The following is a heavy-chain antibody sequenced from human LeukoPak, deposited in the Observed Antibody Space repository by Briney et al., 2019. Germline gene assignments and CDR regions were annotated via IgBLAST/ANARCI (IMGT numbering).Heavy chain of an antibody. J-gene: IGHJ5*02. D-gene: IGHD6-25*01. CDR1: GGSFSGYY. V-gene: IGHV4-34*01. CDR3: ARGRRWAAADFRPKSYNWFDP. Sequence: SETLSLTCAVYGGSFSGYYWSWIRQPPGKGLEWIGEINHSGSTNYNPSLKSRVTISVDTSKNQFSLKLSSVTAADTAVYYCARGRRWAAADFRPKSYNWFDPWGQGTLVTVSS. CDR2: INHSGST.